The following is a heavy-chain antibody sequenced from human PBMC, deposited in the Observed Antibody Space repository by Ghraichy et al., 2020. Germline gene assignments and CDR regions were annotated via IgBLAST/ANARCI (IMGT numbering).Heavy chain of an antibody. D-gene: IGHD6-13*01. J-gene: IGHJ6*02. CDR2: ISYDGNKK. Sequence: GGSLRLSCGLSTMTFAFKTYAFHWVRQAPGKGLEWMAVISYDGNKKSYAESVKGRFTVSRDNSKNTLSLQMDSLRPEDTATYFCAKDLLPSIAASGSQYNFYYGMDVWGQGTTVTVS. CDR1: TMTFAFKTYA. CDR3: AKDLLPSIAASGSQYNFYYGMDV. V-gene: IGHV3-30*06.